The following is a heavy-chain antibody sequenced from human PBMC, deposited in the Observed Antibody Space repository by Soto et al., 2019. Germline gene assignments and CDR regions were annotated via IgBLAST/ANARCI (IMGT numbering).Heavy chain of an antibody. J-gene: IGHJ5*02. CDR3: ARGRRSGYDVSTADNWFDP. D-gene: IGHD3-22*01. V-gene: IGHV1-2*02. Sequence: QVQLVQTGAEVKKPGASVKVSCKASGYTFTGYYMHWVRQAPGQGLEWMGWINPNSGGTNYAQKFQGRVTMTRDTSISTAYMELSRLRSDDTAVYYCARGRRSGYDVSTADNWFDPWGQGTLVTVSS. CDR2: INPNSGGT. CDR1: GYTFTGYY.